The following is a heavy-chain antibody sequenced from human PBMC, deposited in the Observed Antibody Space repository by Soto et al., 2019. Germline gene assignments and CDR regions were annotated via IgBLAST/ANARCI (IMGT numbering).Heavy chain of an antibody. CDR2: MNPNSGNK. CDR3: AGWPGGDYYYGMDV. J-gene: IGHJ6*04. Sequence: QVQLVQSGAEVKKPGASVKVSCKASGYTFTSYDINWVRQATGQGLEWMGWMNPNSGNKGYAQKFQGRVTMTRITARSTAYMELSSLRSADTAVYYCAGWPGGDYYYGMDVWGKGTTVTVSS. CDR1: GYTFTSYD. D-gene: IGHD2-8*02. V-gene: IGHV1-8*01.